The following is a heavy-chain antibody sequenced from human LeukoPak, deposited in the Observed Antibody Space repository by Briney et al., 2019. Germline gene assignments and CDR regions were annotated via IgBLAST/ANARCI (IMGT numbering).Heavy chain of an antibody. CDR3: ARYNNYYDS. J-gene: IGHJ5*01. Sequence: PGGPLRLSCVASGFTFSSYAMHWVRQAPGKGLEYVSGISINGGRTYYANSVKGRFTISRDNSKNTLYLQMGSLRPEDMAVYYCARYNNYYDSWGQGTLVTVSS. V-gene: IGHV3-64*01. CDR2: ISINGGRT. CDR1: GFTFSSYA.